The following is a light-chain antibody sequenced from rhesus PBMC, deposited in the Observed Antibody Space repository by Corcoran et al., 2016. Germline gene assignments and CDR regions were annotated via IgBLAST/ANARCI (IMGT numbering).Light chain of an antibody. CDR2: GVS. CDR3: LQDNANPYS. CDR1: QGIANY. J-gene: IGKJ2*01. V-gene: IGKV1-36*01. Sequence: DIQMTQSPSSLSASVGDRVTITCRASQGIANYLSWYQQKPRKAPKRLMYGVSSLESGVPPRFSGSGSGTEFTLTISSLQPEDFAAYYFLQDNANPYSFGQGTKVEIK.